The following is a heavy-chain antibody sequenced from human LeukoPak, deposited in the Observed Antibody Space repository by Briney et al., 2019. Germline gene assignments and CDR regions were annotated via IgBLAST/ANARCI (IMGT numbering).Heavy chain of an antibody. CDR1: GYSFTSYW. D-gene: IGHD5-24*01. J-gene: IGHJ4*02. CDR3: ASRDGYSFDY. V-gene: IGHV5-10-1*04. CDR2: IDPSDSYT. Sequence: GESLKISCKGSGYSFTSYWISWVRQMPGKGLEWMGRIDPSDSYTNYSPSFQGQVTISADKSISTAYLQWSSLKASDTAMYYCASRDGYSFDYWGQGTLVTVSS.